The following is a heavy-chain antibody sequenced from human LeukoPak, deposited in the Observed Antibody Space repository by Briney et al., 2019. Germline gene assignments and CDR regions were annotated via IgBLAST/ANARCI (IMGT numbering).Heavy chain of an antibody. CDR3: ARHRRSDIVVVTAIDY. J-gene: IGHJ4*02. CDR2: IYYSGST. Sequence: SETLSLTCTVSGGSISSSSYYWGWIRQPPGKGLEWIGNIYYSGSTYYNPSLKSRVTISVDTSKNQFPLKLSSVTAADTAVYYCARHRRSDIVVVTAIDYWGQGTLVTVSS. V-gene: IGHV4-39*01. CDR1: GGSISSSSYY. D-gene: IGHD2-21*02.